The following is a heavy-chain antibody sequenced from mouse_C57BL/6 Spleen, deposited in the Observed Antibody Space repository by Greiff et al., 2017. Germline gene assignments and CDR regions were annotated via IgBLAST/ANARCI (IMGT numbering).Heavy chain of an antibody. V-gene: IGHV1-64*01. CDR1: GYTFTSYW. CDR3: ARWGTAQSTDY. Sequence: QVQLQQPGAELVKPGASVKLSCKASGYTFTSYWMHWVKQRPGQGLEWIGLIHPNSGSTNYNEKFKSKATLTVDKYSSTPYMQPGSLTSEDSAVYYCARWGTAQSTDYWGQGTTLTVSS. CDR2: IHPNSGST. D-gene: IGHD3-2*02. J-gene: IGHJ2*01.